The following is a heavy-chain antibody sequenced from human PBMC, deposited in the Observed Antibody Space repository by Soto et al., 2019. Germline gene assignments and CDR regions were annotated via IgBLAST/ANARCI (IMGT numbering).Heavy chain of an antibody. CDR1: GGSISSGGYY. V-gene: IGHV4-31*03. J-gene: IGHJ5*02. CDR2: IYYSGST. CDR3: ARAAWGGNWFDP. Sequence: SETLSLTCTVSGGSISSGGYYWSWIRQHPGKGLEWIGYIYYSGSTYYNPSLKSRVTISVDTSKNQFSLKLSSVTAADTAVYYCARAAWGGNWFDPWGQGTLVTVSS. D-gene: IGHD3-16*01.